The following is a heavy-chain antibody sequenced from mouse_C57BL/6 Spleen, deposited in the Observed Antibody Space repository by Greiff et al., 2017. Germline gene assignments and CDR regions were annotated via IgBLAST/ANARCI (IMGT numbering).Heavy chain of an antibody. J-gene: IGHJ2*01. V-gene: IGHV1-20*01. CDR1: GYSFTGYF. CDR3: ASGDYDYKAFDY. D-gene: IGHD2-4*01. Sequence: VQLQQSGPELVKPGDSVKISCKASGYSFTGYFMNWVMQSHGKSLEWIGRIHPYNGDTFYNQKFKGKATLTVDKSSSTAHLGLRRLTSEYSAFYYFASGDYDYKAFDYWGQGTTLTVSS. CDR2: IHPYNGDT.